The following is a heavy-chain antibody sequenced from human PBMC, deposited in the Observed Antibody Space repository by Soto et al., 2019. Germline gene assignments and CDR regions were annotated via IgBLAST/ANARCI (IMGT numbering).Heavy chain of an antibody. Sequence: KPGGSLRLSCAASGFTFSDYYMSWIRQAPGKGLEWLSYISSSSSYTNYADSVKGRFTISRDNAKNSLYLQMNSLRAEDTAVYYCARFGGYYDSSGYLAYWGQGTLVTVSS. CDR3: ARFGGYYDSSGYLAY. CDR1: GFTFSDYY. CDR2: ISSSSSYT. V-gene: IGHV3-11*03. J-gene: IGHJ4*02. D-gene: IGHD3-22*01.